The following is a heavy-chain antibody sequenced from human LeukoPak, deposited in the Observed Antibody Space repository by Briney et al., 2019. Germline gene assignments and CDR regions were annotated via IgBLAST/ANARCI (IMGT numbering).Heavy chain of an antibody. CDR3: ASSHDYGDPNWFDP. CDR1: GGSISSGGYS. V-gene: IGHV4-30-2*01. Sequence: PSQTLSLTCAVSGGSISSGGYSWSWIRQPPGKGLEWIGYIYHSGSTYYNPSLKSRVTISVDRSKNQFSLKLSSVTAADTAVYYCASSHDYGDPNWFDPWGQGTLATVSS. D-gene: IGHD4-17*01. J-gene: IGHJ5*02. CDR2: IYHSGST.